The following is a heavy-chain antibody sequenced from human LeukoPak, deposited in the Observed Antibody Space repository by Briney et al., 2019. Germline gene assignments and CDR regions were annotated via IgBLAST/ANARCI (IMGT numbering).Heavy chain of an antibody. Sequence: PGESLKISCKGSGYSFTSYWIGWVRQMPGKGLEWMGIIYPGDSDTRYSPSFQGQVTISADKSISTAYLQWSSLKASDTAMYYCARRSGGKYYYYGMDVWGQGTTVTVSS. CDR3: ARRSGGKYYYYGMDV. CDR2: IYPGDSDT. D-gene: IGHD4-23*01. J-gene: IGHJ6*02. V-gene: IGHV5-51*01. CDR1: GYSFTSYW.